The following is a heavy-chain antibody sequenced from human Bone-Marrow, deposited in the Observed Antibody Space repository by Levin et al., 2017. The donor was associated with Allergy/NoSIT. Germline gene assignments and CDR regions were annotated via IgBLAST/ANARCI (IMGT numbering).Heavy chain of an antibody. CDR3: TRGYSSASPLDG. CDR1: GYSFSNFE. J-gene: IGHJ4*02. D-gene: IGHD6-25*01. Sequence: ASVKVSCKASGYSFSNFEINWVRQAAGQGLEWLGWMKPNSGDTGDAQKCQGRVTIPRTPAISTAYMELSSLTFEDTAVYFGTRGYSSASPLDGGGQGARVT. CDR2: MKPNSGDT. V-gene: IGHV1-8*01.